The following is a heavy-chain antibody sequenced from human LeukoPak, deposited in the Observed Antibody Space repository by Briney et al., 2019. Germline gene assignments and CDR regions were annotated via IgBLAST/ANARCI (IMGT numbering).Heavy chain of an antibody. Sequence: SETLSLTCAVYGGSFSGYYWSWIRQPPGKGLEWIGEINHSGSTNYNPSLKSRVTMSVDTSKNQFSLKLSSVTAADTAVYYRARGSGGPRYSSRAGYWGQGTLVTVSS. CDR3: ARGSGGPRYSSRAGY. CDR2: INHSGST. J-gene: IGHJ4*02. CDR1: GGSFSGYY. V-gene: IGHV4-34*01. D-gene: IGHD6-13*01.